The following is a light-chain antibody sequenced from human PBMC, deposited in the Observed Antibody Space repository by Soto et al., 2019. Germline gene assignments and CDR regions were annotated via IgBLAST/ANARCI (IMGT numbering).Light chain of an antibody. CDR3: QAWDSSTAV. CDR2: QDS. V-gene: IGLV3-1*01. J-gene: IGLJ1*01. Sequence: SYELTQPPSVSVSPGQTASITCSGEKLGDKYACWYQQKPGQSPVLVIYQDSKRPSGIPERFSGSNSGNTATLTIGGTQAMDEADYYCQAWDSSTAVFGTGTKLTVL. CDR1: KLGDKY.